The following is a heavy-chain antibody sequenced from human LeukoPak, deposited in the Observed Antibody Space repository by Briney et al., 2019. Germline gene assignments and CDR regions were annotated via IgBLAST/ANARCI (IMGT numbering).Heavy chain of an antibody. D-gene: IGHD2-2*01. Sequence: ASVKVSCKASGYTFTSYYMHWVRQAPGQGLEWMGIINPSGGSTSYAQKFQGRVTMTRDTSTSTVYMELSSLRSEDTAVYYCAKDEGPYCSSTSCQDGVGYWGQGTLVTVSS. CDR1: GYTFTSYY. CDR3: AKDEGPYCSSTSCQDGVGY. CDR2: INPSGGST. V-gene: IGHV1-46*01. J-gene: IGHJ4*02.